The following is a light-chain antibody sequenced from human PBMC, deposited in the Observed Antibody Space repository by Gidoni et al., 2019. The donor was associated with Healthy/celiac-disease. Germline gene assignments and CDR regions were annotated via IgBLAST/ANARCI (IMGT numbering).Light chain of an antibody. J-gene: IGKJ1*01. CDR2: AAS. CDR3: QQYYSTLWT. CDR1: QGISNS. Sequence: DIQMTQSPSSLSASVGDRVTITCRASQGISNSLAWYQQKPGKAPKLLLYAASRLESGVPPKFSGSGSGTDYTLNISSLQPEEFATYYCQQYYSTLWTFGQGTKVEIK. V-gene: IGKV1-NL1*01.